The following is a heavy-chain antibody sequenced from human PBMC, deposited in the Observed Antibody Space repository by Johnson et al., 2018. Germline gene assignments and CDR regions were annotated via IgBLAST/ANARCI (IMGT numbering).Heavy chain of an antibody. CDR1: GFTFSSYG. J-gene: IGHJ6*02. CDR2: ISYDGSNK. CDR3: AKEHYYGSGSYYNVRDYYYGMDV. Sequence: QVQLVEAGGGVVQPGRSLRLSCAASGFTFSSYGMHWVRQAPGKGLAWVAVISYDGSNKYYADSVKGRFTIPKDNSKNTLYLQMNSLRAGDTAVYYCAKEHYYGSGSYYNVRDYYYGMDVWGQGTTVTVSS. V-gene: IGHV3-30*18. D-gene: IGHD3-10*01.